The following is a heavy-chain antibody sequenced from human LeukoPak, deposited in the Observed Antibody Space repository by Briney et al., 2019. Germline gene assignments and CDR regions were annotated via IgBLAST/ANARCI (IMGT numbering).Heavy chain of an antibody. CDR1: GFTFSSYS. D-gene: IGHD1-26*01. CDR3: ASAYSGRYYFDY. V-gene: IGHV3-21*01. CDR2: ISSSSSYI. Sequence: GGSLRLSCAASGFTFSSYSMNWVRQAPGKGLEWVSSISSSSSYIYYADSVKGRFTISRDNAKNSLYLQMNSVRAEDTAVYYCASAYSGRYYFDYWGQGNLVTVSS. J-gene: IGHJ4*02.